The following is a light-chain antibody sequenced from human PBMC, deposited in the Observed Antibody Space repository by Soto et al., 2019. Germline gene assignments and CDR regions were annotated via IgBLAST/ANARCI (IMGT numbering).Light chain of an antibody. J-gene: IGKJ4*01. CDR3: QQRSNWLT. Sequence: EIVMTQSPATLSVSPGERATLSFRAGQNIHTNLAWYQQKPGQAPRLLIYDASNRATGIPARFSGSGSGTDFTLTISSLEPEDFAVYYCQQRSNWLTFGGGTKVDIK. CDR1: QNIHTN. V-gene: IGKV3-11*01. CDR2: DAS.